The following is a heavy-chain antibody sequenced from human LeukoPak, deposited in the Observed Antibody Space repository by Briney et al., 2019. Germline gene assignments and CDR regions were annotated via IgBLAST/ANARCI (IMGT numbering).Heavy chain of an antibody. CDR1: GFTFSSYP. Sequence: GGSLRLSCAASGFTFSSYPMGWVRQAPGKGLEWVSAIGGGSVTTYYADSVKGRFTISRDNSKNTLFLQMNSLRAEDTAVYYCAKFGSGYYSGFDYWGQGTLVTVSS. V-gene: IGHV3-23*01. CDR2: IGGGSVTT. J-gene: IGHJ4*02. CDR3: AKFGSGYYSGFDY. D-gene: IGHD3-22*01.